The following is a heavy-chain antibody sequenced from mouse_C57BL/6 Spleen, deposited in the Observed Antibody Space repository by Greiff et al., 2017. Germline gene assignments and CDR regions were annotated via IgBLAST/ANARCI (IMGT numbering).Heavy chain of an antibody. J-gene: IGHJ4*01. D-gene: IGHD2-4*01. Sequence: VQLQQSGPVLVKPGASVKMSCKASGYTFTDYYMNWVKQSHGKSLEWIGVINPYNGGTSYNQKFKGKATLTADKSSSTAYMELNSLTSEDSAVYYCAYDYDGYYAMDYWGQGTSVTVSS. V-gene: IGHV1-19*01. CDR2: INPYNGGT. CDR1: GYTFTDYY. CDR3: AYDYDGYYAMDY.